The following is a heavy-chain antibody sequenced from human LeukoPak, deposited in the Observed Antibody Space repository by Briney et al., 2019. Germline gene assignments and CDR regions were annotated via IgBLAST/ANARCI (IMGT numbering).Heavy chain of an antibody. D-gene: IGHD3-10*01. CDR2: IRSTGDT. Sequence: GGSLRLSCAASGFIFSQYSINWVRQAPGKGLEWVSHIRSTGDTFYADSVKGRFTISRDNSRSILYLQMDSLRGEDTAVYFCARVVPPYDNGHGPLGSWGRGTLVTVSS. CDR1: GFIFSQYS. J-gene: IGHJ4*02. CDR3: ARVVPPYDNGHGPLGS. V-gene: IGHV3-48*01.